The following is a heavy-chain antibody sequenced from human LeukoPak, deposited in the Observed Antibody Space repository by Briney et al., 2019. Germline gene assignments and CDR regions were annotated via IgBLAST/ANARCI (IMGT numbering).Heavy chain of an antibody. V-gene: IGHV3-21*01. Sequence: GGSLRLSCAASGFTFSSYSMNWVRQAPGKGLEWVSSISSSSSYIYYADSVKGRFTISRDNAKNSLYLQMNSLRAEDTAVYYCARDIGTYYYDSSPYYWGQGTLVTVSS. J-gene: IGHJ4*02. CDR3: ARDIGTYYYDSSPYY. CDR2: ISSSSSYI. CDR1: GFTFSSYS. D-gene: IGHD3-22*01.